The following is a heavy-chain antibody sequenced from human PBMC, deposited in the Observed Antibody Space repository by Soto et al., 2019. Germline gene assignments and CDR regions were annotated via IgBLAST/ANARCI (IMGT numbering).Heavy chain of an antibody. V-gene: IGHV1-18*01. CDR2: ISAYNGNT. CDR1: GYTFTSYG. D-gene: IGHD4-4*01. J-gene: IGHJ6*02. CDR3: AREPNSNYYYYGMDV. Sequence: QVQLVQSGAEVKKPGASVKVSCKASGYTFTSYGISWVRQAPGQVLEWMGWISAYNGNTNYAQKIQCRVTMTTDTSASPAYMELRSLRSYDTAVYDCAREPNSNYYYYGMDVWGQGTTVTVSS.